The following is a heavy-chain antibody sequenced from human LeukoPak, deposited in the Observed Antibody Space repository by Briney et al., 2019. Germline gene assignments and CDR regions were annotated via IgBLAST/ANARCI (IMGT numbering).Heavy chain of an antibody. CDR2: SGST. J-gene: IGHJ6*02. Sequence: SETLCLTCTVSGGSFSDYYWTWIRQSPGKGLEWIGYSGSTNYNPSLKSRVTISVDTSKRHFSLTLSSVTEADTAVYYCARTRRHYYGSGKNLTPWPAGLDVWGQGTTVIVS. CDR3: ARTRRHYYGSGKNLTPWPAGLDV. D-gene: IGHD3-10*01. CDR1: GGSFSDYY. V-gene: IGHV4-59*01.